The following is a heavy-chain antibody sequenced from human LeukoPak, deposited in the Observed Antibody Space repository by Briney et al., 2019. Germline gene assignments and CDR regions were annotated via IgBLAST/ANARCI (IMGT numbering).Heavy chain of an antibody. J-gene: IGHJ4*02. D-gene: IGHD5-24*01. CDR3: ARGAGYNYPYYFDY. V-gene: IGHV3-7*03. Sequence: PGGSLRLSCAVSGFTFSSYWMNWVRQAPGKGLEWVANIKQDGSEKYYVDSVRGRFTISRDNSKNTLYLQMNSLRAEDTAVYYCARGAGYNYPYYFDYWGQGTLVTVSS. CDR1: GFTFSSYW. CDR2: IKQDGSEK.